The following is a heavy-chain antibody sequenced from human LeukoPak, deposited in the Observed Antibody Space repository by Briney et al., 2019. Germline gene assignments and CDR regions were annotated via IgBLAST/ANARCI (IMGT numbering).Heavy chain of an antibody. Sequence: SQTLSLTCTVSGGSISSGGYYWSWIRQHPGKGLEWIGYIYYSGSTYYNPSLKSRVTISVDTSKNQFSLKLSSVTAADTAVYYCARDRGYCSRTSCSRHYYGMDVWGKGTTVTVSS. CDR3: ARDRGYCSRTSCSRHYYGMDV. CDR1: GGSISSGGYY. CDR2: IYYSGST. V-gene: IGHV4-31*03. J-gene: IGHJ6*04. D-gene: IGHD2-2*01.